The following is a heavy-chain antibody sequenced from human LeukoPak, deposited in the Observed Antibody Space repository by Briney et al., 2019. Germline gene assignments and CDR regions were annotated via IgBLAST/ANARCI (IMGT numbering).Heavy chain of an antibody. J-gene: IGHJ3*02. CDR3: APESHQGYTYCNAFDT. CDR1: VGTFRCHY. V-gene: IGHV4-34*08. CDR2: IDHTGKS. D-gene: IGHD3-16*02. Sequence: PSETLSLICAVYVGTFRCHYWSWIRQVTGKGLEWFGEIDHTGKSNYKSALKTRVTMGVDMYKNVFSLSLDSVTAAHTAVYYCAPESHQGYTYCNAFDTWGQGTPVTVSS.